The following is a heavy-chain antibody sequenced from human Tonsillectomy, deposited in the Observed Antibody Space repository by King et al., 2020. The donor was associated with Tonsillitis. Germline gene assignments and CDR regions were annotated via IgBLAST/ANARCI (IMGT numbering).Heavy chain of an antibody. D-gene: IGHD3-3*01. J-gene: IGHJ4*02. CDR1: GFTFSGSV. CDR2: IRTKPNSYAT. Sequence: VQLVESGGGLVQPGGSLKLSCAASGFTFSGSVMHWVRQAPGKGLEWVGRIRTKPNSYATSYAASLKGRFTISRDDSKNTAYLQMTSLNTEDTAVYYCTPLEALAISDYWGQGTLVTVSS. V-gene: IGHV3-73*02. CDR3: TPLEALAISDY.